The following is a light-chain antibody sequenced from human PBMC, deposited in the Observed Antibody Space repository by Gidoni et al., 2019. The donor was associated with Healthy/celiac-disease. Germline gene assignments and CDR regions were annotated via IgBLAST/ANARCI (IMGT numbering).Light chain of an antibody. CDR3: QQYNSPPLG. V-gene: IGKV1-5*03. CDR2: KAS. J-gene: IGKJ2*03. Sequence: DIQMTQSPSTLSASVGDRVTITCRASQSISSWLAWYQQTPGKAPKLLIYKASSLESGVPSRFSGSGSGTEFTLTISSLQPDDFATYYCQQYNSPPLGFGQGTKLEIK. CDR1: QSISSW.